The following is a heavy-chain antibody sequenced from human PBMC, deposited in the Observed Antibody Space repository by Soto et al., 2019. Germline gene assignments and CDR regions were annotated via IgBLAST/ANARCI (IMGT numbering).Heavy chain of an antibody. V-gene: IGHV4-31*11. CDR2: IYSSGST. Sequence: QVQLQESGPGLVRPSQTLSLTCAVYGGSLSSGNFYWNWIRQHPGKGLEWIGYIYSSGSTYYNPSLRSRLTISIGPSNNPFSPKRGSVTAPYTAGYYSARGLPTAMRGFPYYFTGAWGKGTTVTVSS. J-gene: IGHJ6*03. CDR3: ARGLPTAMRGFPYYFTGA. CDR1: GGSLSSGNFY. D-gene: IGHD2-21*02.